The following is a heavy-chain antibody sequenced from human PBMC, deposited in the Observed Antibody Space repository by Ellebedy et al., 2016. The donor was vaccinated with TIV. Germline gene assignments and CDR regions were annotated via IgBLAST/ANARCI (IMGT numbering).Heavy chain of an antibody. CDR3: ARVRVAARTLYYYYMDV. J-gene: IGHJ6*03. CDR2: IIPIFGTA. V-gene: IGHV1-69*13. D-gene: IGHD6-6*01. Sequence: SVKVSXXASGGTFSSYAISWVRQAPGQGLEWMGGIIPIFGTANYAQKFQGRVTITADESTSTAYMELSSLRSEDTAVYYCARVRVAARTLYYYYMDVWGKGTTVTVSS. CDR1: GGTFSSYA.